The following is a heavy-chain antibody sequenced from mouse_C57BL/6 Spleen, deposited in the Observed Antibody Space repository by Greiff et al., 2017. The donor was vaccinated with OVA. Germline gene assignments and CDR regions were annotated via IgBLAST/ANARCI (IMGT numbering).Heavy chain of an antibody. Sequence: QVQLKESGAELAKPGASVKLSCTASGYTFTSYWMHWVKQRPGQGLEWIGYINPSSGYTKYNQKFKDKATLTADKSSSTAYMQLSSLTYEDSAVYYCARHDYGRVPYAMDYWGQGTSVTVSS. CDR2: INPSSGYT. V-gene: IGHV1-7*01. CDR3: ARHDYGRVPYAMDY. D-gene: IGHD1-1*01. J-gene: IGHJ4*01. CDR1: GYTFTSYW.